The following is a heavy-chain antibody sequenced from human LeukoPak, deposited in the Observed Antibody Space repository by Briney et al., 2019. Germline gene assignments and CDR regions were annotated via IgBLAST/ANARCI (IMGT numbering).Heavy chain of an antibody. V-gene: IGHV1-18*04. Sequence: ASVKVSCKASGYSFTSYYMHWVRQAPGQGLEWMGWISAYNGNTNYAQKLQGRVTMTTDTSTSTAYMELRSLRSDDTAVYYCARAVDTAMAGYYYYVDVWGKGTTVTVSS. CDR3: ARAVDTAMAGYYYYVDV. D-gene: IGHD5-18*01. CDR1: GYSFTSYY. CDR2: ISAYNGNT. J-gene: IGHJ6*03.